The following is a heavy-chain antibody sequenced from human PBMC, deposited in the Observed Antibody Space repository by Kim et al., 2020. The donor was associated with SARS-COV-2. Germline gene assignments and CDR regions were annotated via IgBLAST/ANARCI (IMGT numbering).Heavy chain of an antibody. Sequence: SETLSLTCTVSGGSISSYYWSWIRQPPGKGLEWIGYIYYSGSTNYNPSLKSRVTISVDTSKNQFSLKLSSVTAADTAVYYCARELPASQWGSTTLMGAFDIWGQGTMVTVSS. CDR1: GGSISSYY. CDR3: ARELPASQWGSTTLMGAFDI. V-gene: IGHV4-59*13. J-gene: IGHJ3*02. CDR2: IYYSGST. D-gene: IGHD3-16*01.